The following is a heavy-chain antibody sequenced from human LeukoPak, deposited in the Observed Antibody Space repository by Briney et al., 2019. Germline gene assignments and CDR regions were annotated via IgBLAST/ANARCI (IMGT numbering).Heavy chain of an antibody. CDR3: ARDLFYYDSSGYTLDY. D-gene: IGHD3-22*01. V-gene: IGHV1-18*01. Sequence: ASVKVSCKASGYTFSSYGISWLRQAPGQGLEWMGWISAYNGNTNYAQKLQGRVTMTTDTSTSTAYMELRSLRSDDTAVYYCARDLFYYDSSGYTLDYWGQGTLVTVSS. CDR2: ISAYNGNT. J-gene: IGHJ4*02. CDR1: GYTFSSYG.